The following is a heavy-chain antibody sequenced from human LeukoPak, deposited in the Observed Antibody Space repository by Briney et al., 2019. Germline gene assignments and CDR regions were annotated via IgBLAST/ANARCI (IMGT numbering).Heavy chain of an antibody. CDR3: AKDPSGASHPYYFAD. J-gene: IGHJ4*02. D-gene: IGHD6-25*01. V-gene: IGHV3-23*01. CDR1: GFTFSSYA. CDR2: ISGSGGST. Sequence: PGGSLRLSCAASGFTFSSYAMSWVRQAPGKGLEWVSAISGSGGSTYYADSVKGRFTISRDNAKNSLYLQMNSLRADDTAVYYCAKDPSGASHPYYFADWGQGTLVTVSS.